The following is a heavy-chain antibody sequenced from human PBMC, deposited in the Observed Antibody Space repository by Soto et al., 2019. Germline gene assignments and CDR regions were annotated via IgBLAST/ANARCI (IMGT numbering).Heavy chain of an antibody. Sequence: SVKVSCKASGGTFSSYAISWVRQAPGQGLEWIGRIIPICGTANYAQKFQGRVTITADKSTSTAYMELSSLRSEDTAVYYFARVNSSWFGELNPHDAFDICGQGTLVTVSS. D-gene: IGHD3-10*01. V-gene: IGHV1-69*06. J-gene: IGHJ3*02. CDR1: GGTFSSYA. CDR2: IIPICGTA. CDR3: ARVNSSWFGELNPHDAFDI.